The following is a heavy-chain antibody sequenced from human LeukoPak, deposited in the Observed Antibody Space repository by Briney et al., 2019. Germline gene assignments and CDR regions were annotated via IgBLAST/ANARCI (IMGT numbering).Heavy chain of an antibody. V-gene: IGHV3-30*03. CDR3: ARDYSYSSSFFDS. J-gene: IGHJ4*02. CDR2: ISYDGRNI. Sequence: GGSLRLSCAGSGFTFTLHAMHWVRQAPGKGLGWVAVISYDGRNIDYGDSVKGRFTISRDNSRNTVYLQMNGLRADDTAVYYCARDYSYSSSFFDSWGQGTLVTVSS. CDR1: GFTFTLHA. D-gene: IGHD5-18*01.